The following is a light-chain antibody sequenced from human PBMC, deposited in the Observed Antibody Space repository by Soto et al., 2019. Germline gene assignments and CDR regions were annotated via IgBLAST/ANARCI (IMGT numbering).Light chain of an antibody. CDR2: AAS. V-gene: IGKV1-27*01. CDR1: QGIGIY. CDR3: QKYNCAPLT. J-gene: IGKJ4*01. Sequence: DIQMTQSPSSLSASFGDRVTMTCRASQGIGIYLAWLQQRPGNTPKLLIYAASTLQSGVPSRFSGSGSATDFTLTISSLQPEDVATYYCQKYNCAPLTFGGGTRVEIK.